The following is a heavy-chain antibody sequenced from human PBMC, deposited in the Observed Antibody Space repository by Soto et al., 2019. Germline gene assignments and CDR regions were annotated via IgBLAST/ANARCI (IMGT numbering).Heavy chain of an antibody. J-gene: IGHJ6*02. CDR2: IDPSDSYT. D-gene: IGHD2-2*01. Sequence: GESLKISCNGSGYSFTSYWISWVRQMPGKGLEWMGRIDPSDSYTNYSPSFQGHVTISADKSISTAYLQWSSLKASDTAMYYCARFSSVVVPAAMLAYYGMDVWGQGTKVTVYS. CDR3: ARFSSVVVPAAMLAYYGMDV. V-gene: IGHV5-10-1*01. CDR1: GYSFTSYW.